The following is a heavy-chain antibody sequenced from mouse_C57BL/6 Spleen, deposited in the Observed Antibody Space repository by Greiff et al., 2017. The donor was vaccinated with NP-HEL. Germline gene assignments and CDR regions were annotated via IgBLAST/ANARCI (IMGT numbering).Heavy chain of an antibody. CDR1: GYTFTNYW. J-gene: IGHJ3*01. CDR3: ARGGPDPAWFAY. CDR2: IYPGGGYT. Sequence: QVQLKQSGAELVRPGTSVKMSCKASGYTFTNYWIGWAKQRPGHGLEWIGDIYPGGGYTNYNEKFKGKATLTADKSSSTAYMQFSSLTSEDSAIYYCARGGPDPAWFAYWGQGTLVTVSA. V-gene: IGHV1-63*01.